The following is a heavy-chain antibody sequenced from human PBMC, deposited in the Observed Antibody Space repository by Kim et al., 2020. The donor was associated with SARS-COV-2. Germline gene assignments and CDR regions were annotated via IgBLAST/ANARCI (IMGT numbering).Heavy chain of an antibody. CDR2: IWYDGSNK. CDR3: ARDSSDHGMDV. D-gene: IGHD6-25*01. CDR1: GFIFSSYG. Sequence: GGSLRLSCAASGFIFSSYGMHWVRQAPGKGLEWVAIIWYDGSNKYYADSVKGRFTIARDTSKNTLYLQMNSLRAEDTAVYYCARDSSDHGMDVWGQGTT. V-gene: IGHV3-33*01. J-gene: IGHJ6*02.